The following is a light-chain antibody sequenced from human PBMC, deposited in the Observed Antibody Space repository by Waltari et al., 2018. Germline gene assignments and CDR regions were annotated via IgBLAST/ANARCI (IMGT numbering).Light chain of an antibody. Sequence: QSALTQPASVSGSPGQSITISCAGTSSDVGGYKYVSWYKQHPGKAPKRMIYEVSNRPSGVANRFSGSKPGNTASLTISGLQAEDEADYYCSSYTSSSTYVFGTGTKVTVL. J-gene: IGLJ1*01. CDR3: SSYTSSSTYV. V-gene: IGLV2-14*01. CDR1: SSDVGGYKY. CDR2: EVS.